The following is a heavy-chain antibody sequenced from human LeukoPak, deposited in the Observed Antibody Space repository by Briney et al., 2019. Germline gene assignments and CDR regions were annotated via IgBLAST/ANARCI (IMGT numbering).Heavy chain of an antibody. CDR1: GFTFSSYS. CDR2: ISSSSSYI. D-gene: IGHD1-26*01. Sequence: AGGSLRLSCAASGFTFSSYSMNWVRQAPGKGLEWVSSISSSSSYIYYADSVKGRFTISRDNAKNSLYLQMNSLRAEDTAVYYCAREITSGSGSPGYWGQGTLVTVSS. J-gene: IGHJ4*02. CDR3: AREITSGSGSPGY. V-gene: IGHV3-21*01.